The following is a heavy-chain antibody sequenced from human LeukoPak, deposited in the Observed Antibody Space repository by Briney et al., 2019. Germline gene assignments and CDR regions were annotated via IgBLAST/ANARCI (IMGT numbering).Heavy chain of an antibody. V-gene: IGHV1-24*01. Sequence: ASVKVSCKVSGYTLTELSMHWVRQAPGKGLEWMGGFDPEDGETIYAQKLQGRVTMTEDTSTDTAYMELSSLRSEDTAVYYCATALFRRGGPFAPGGQGPLVTVPS. J-gene: IGHJ5*02. CDR2: FDPEDGET. CDR3: ATALFRRGGPFAP. CDR1: GYTLTELS.